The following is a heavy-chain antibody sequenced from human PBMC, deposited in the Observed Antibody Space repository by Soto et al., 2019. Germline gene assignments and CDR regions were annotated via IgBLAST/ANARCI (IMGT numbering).Heavy chain of an antibody. CDR3: ASGEVGAKYYYYYGMDV. CDR1: GGTFSSYA. V-gene: IGHV1-69*06. D-gene: IGHD1-26*01. J-gene: IGHJ6*02. CDR2: IIPIFGTA. Sequence: SVKVSCKASGGTFSSYAISWVRQAPGQGLEWMGGIIPIFGTANYAQKFQGRVTITADKSTSTAYMELSSLRSEDTAVYYCASGEVGAKYYYYYGMDVWGQGTTVTVSS.